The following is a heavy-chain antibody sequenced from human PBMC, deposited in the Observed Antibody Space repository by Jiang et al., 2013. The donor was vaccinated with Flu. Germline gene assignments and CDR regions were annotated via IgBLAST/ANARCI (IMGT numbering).Heavy chain of an antibody. D-gene: IGHD2-21*01. CDR1: GYPFSMYN. V-gene: IGHV1-46*01. CDR3: ARDASGVYCGGDCYEGVDYYGLDV. J-gene: IGHJ6*01. CDR2: INPRGGGT. Sequence: SGAEVKKPGASVKVSCKASGYPFSMYNMHWVRQAPGQGLEWMGIINPRGGGTSHAQKFQGRVTVTRDTSTSTVYMELTSLRSEDTAVYYCARDASGVYCGGDCYEGVDYYGLDVWGPRDHGHRLL.